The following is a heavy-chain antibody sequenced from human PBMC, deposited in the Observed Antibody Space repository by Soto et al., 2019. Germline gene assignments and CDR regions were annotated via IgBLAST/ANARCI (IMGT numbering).Heavy chain of an antibody. D-gene: IGHD3-10*01. J-gene: IGHJ4*02. CDR3: ARDGYDGSGSPYPAY. CDR2: IYYLGST. V-gene: IGHV4-59*01. CDR1: GGSMSEYF. Sequence: SETLSLTCTVSGGSMSEYFWSWIRQSPGKGLEWIGYIYYLGSTDYNPSLKSRVTISVDTSKRQFSLRLTSVTAADTAVYYCARDGYDGSGSPYPAYWGPGTQVTVSS.